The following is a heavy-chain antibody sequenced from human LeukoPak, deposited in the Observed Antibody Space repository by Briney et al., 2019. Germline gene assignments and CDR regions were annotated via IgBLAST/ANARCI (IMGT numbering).Heavy chain of an antibody. V-gene: IGHV4-38-2*01. J-gene: IGHJ4*02. D-gene: IGHD3-3*01. Sequence: SETLSLTCAVSGYSISSGYYWGWIRQPPGKGLGWIGSIYHSGSTYYNPSLKSRVTISVDTSKNQFSLKLSSVTAADTAVYYCARWRFWSGEIDYWGQGTLVTVSS. CDR2: IYHSGST. CDR1: GYSISSGYY. CDR3: ARWRFWSGEIDY.